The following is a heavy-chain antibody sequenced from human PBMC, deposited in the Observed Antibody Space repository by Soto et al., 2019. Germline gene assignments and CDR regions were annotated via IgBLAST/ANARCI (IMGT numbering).Heavy chain of an antibody. J-gene: IGHJ3*02. CDR2: INPILDTP. V-gene: IGHV1-69*06. CDR1: GGSFSSYA. Sequence: QVQLVQSGAEMKKPGSSVKVSCKASGGSFSSYAISWVRQAPGQGLEWMGGINPILDTPNYAQKFQGRVTIIADKSTSTAYMDLSSLRSEDTAVYYCARGYSYGGQPFSDGFDIWGQGTIVTVSS. D-gene: IGHD3-16*01. CDR3: ARGYSYGGQPFSDGFDI.